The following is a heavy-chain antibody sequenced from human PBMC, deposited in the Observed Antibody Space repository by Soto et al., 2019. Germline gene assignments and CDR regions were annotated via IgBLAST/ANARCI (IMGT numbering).Heavy chain of an antibody. CDR1: GFTFSSYG. Sequence: PGGSLRLSCAASGFTFSSYGMHWVRHAPGKGLEWVAVISYDGSNKYYADSVKGRFTISRDNSKNTLYLQMNSLRAEDTAVYYCAKVNIAAHSYYYYGMDVWGQGTTVTVSS. D-gene: IGHD6-13*01. CDR2: ISYDGSNK. CDR3: AKVNIAAHSYYYYGMDV. J-gene: IGHJ6*02. V-gene: IGHV3-30*18.